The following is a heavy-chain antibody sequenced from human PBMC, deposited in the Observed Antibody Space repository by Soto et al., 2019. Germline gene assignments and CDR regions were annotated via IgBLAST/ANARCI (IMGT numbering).Heavy chain of an antibody. V-gene: IGHV3-11*01. CDR2: ISSSSITT. Sequence: VQLMEAGGGLVRPGGSLRLSCAASGFSFGDFYMNWVRLAPGRGLEWVSFISSSSITTYYADSVRGRFTTSRDNAQKTLYLHMNNLRDDDTAVYFCARETPYDIVPGYSKMYMDSWGPGTQVTV. CDR3: ARETPYDIVPGYSKMYMDS. J-gene: IGHJ4*02. CDR1: GFSFGDFY. D-gene: IGHD3-9*01.